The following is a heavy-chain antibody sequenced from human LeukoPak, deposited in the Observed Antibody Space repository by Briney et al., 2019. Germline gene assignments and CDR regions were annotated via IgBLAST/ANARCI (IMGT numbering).Heavy chain of an antibody. CDR1: GGSISSSSYY. V-gene: IGHV4-39*07. J-gene: IGHJ6*03. D-gene: IGHD6-13*01. CDR3: ARGTGYSSSWYSSYYYYMDV. Sequence: PSETLSLTCTVSGGSISSSSYYWGWIRQPPGKGLEWIGSIYYSGSTYYNPSLKSRVTISVDTSKNQFSLKLSSVTAADTAVYYCARGTGYSSSWYSSYYYYMDVWGKGTTVTVSS. CDR2: IYYSGST.